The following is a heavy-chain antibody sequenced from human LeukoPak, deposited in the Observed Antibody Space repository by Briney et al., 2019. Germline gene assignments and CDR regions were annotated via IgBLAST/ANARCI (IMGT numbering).Heavy chain of an antibody. V-gene: IGHV4-34*01. D-gene: IGHD4-17*01. CDR2: INHSGST. Sequence: SETLSLTCAVYGGSFSGYYWSWIRQPPGKGLEWIGEINHSGSTNYNPSLKSRVTISVDTSKNQFSLKLSSVTAADTAVYYCARGLSTRSVNWGQGTLVTFSS. CDR3: ARGLSTRSVN. CDR1: GGSFSGYY. J-gene: IGHJ4*02.